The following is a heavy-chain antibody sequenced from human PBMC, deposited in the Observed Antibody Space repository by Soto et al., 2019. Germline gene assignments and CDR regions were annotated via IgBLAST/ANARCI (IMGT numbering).Heavy chain of an antibody. CDR1: GYTFTSYG. CDR2: ISAYNGNT. Sequence: EASVKVSCKASGYTFTSYGISWVRQAPGQGLEWMGWISAYNGNTNYAQKLQGRVTMTTDTSTSTAYMELRSLRSDDTAVYYCVREKYYYDSSGYYPPDYWGQGTLVTVSS. D-gene: IGHD3-22*01. V-gene: IGHV1-18*01. J-gene: IGHJ4*02. CDR3: VREKYYYDSSGYYPPDY.